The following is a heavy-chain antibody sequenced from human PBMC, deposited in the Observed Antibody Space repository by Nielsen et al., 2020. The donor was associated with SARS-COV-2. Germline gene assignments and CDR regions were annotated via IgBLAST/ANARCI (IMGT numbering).Heavy chain of an antibody. CDR1: GYTFTSYY. J-gene: IGHJ6*02. CDR3: AKAGGVSGYYGLDV. CDR2: IIPIFDTA. V-gene: IGHV1-69*13. Sequence: SVKVSCKASGYTFTSYYMHWVRQAPGQGLEWMGGIIPIFDTANYAQKFQGRVTITADESTSTAYMELSSLRSEDTAVYYCAKAGGVSGYYGLDVWGQGTTVTVSS. D-gene: IGHD3-10*01.